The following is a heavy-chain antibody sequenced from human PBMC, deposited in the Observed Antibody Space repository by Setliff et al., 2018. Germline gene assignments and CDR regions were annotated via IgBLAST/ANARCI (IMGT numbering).Heavy chain of an antibody. CDR1: GYTFTGYY. Sequence: GASVKVSCKASGYTFTGYYMHWVRQAPGQGLEWMGWINPNSGGTNYAQKFQGWVTMTRDTSISTAYMELSSLRSEDTAVYYCAREDGTYYNFWSGYSTTPYYGMDVWGQGTTVTVSS. D-gene: IGHD3-3*01. V-gene: IGHV1-2*04. CDR3: AREDGTYYNFWSGYSTTPYYGMDV. CDR2: INPNSGGT. J-gene: IGHJ6*02.